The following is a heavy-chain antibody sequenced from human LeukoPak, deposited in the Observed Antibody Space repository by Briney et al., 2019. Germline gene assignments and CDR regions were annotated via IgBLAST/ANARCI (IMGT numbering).Heavy chain of an antibody. D-gene: IGHD3-22*01. J-gene: IGHJ4*02. Sequence: GGSLRLSCAASGFTFSDYYMSWIRQAPGKGLEWVSYISSSGSTIYYADSVKGRFTISRDNAKNSLYLQMNSLRAEDTAVYYCARRGYYDSSGFWYFDYWGQGTLVTVSS. CDR1: GFTFSDYY. CDR2: ISSSGSTI. V-gene: IGHV3-11*01. CDR3: ARRGYYDSSGFWYFDY.